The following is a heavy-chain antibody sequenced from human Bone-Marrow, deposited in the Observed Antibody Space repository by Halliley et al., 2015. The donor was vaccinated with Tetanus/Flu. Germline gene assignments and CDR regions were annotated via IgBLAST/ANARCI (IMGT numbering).Heavy chain of an antibody. CDR3: ALSTGSFYGDFAF. J-gene: IGHJ4*02. CDR1: GFTFYNYA. CDR2: IDGYGGNI. Sequence: SLRLSCTASGFTFYNYAMHWVRQAARKGLEWVAGIDGYGGNIVYVDSVKGRFTISRDNAKKSLYLQMDSLGPDDTAVYFCALSTGSFYGDFAFWGQGTQVTVSS. D-gene: IGHD3-10*01. V-gene: IGHV3-9*01.